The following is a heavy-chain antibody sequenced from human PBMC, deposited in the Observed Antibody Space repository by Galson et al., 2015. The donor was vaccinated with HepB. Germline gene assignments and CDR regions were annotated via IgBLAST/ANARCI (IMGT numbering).Heavy chain of an antibody. CDR1: GDSVRSVTYY. CDR2: IYYGGTT. J-gene: IGHJ6*02. CDR3: ARGQPMVRGVIIPYYYGMDV. Sequence: SLTCNVSGDSVRSVTYYWSWIRQPPGKGLEYIGFIYYGGTTYYNPPLKSRVTISVDTSKNHFSLKLTSVTAADTAVYYCARGQPMVRGVIIPYYYGMDVWGQGTTVTVSS. D-gene: IGHD3-10*01. V-gene: IGHV4-61*03.